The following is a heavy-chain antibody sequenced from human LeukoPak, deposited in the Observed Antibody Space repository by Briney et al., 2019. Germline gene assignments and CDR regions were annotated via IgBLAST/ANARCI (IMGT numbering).Heavy chain of an antibody. V-gene: IGHV3-23*01. CDR1: GPGFSSYP. CDR3: AKDFVRYNIQFDY. CDR2: ISGGGAGT. D-gene: IGHD1-1*01. Sequence: GPLNPPCAAPGPGFSSYPITWARQPPGKGLEGFSSISGGGAGTYYADSVRGRFTISRDNSKNTLYLQMNSLRAEDTALYYCAKDFVRYNIQFDYWGQGALVTVSS. J-gene: IGHJ4*02.